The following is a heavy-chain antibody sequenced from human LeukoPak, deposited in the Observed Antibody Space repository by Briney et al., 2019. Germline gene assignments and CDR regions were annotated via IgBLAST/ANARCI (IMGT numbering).Heavy chain of an antibody. CDR3: TRVLYSYGYNGMDV. CDR1: GFTFSSYA. CDR2: ISYDGSNK. J-gene: IGHJ6*02. V-gene: IGHV3-30-3*01. Sequence: GRSLRLSCAASGFTFSSYAMHWVRQAPGKGLEWVAVISYDGSNKYYADSVKGRFTISRDNSKNTLYLQMNSLRAEDTAVYYCTRVLYSYGYNGMDVWGQGTTVTVSS. D-gene: IGHD5-18*01.